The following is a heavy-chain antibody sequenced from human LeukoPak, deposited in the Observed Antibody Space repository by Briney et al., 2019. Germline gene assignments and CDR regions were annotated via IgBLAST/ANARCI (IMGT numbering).Heavy chain of an antibody. CDR2: IYYSGST. Sequence: SETLSLTCTVSGGSISSYCWSWIRQPPGKGLEWIGYIYYSGSTNYNPSLKSRVTISVDTSKNQFSLKLSSVTAADTAVYYCARCPDYASFDYWGQGTLVTVSS. J-gene: IGHJ4*02. CDR1: GGSISSYC. CDR3: ARCPDYASFDY. V-gene: IGHV4-59*01. D-gene: IGHD3-16*01.